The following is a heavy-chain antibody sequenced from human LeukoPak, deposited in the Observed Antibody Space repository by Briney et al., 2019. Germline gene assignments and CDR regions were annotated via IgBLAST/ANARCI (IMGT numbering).Heavy chain of an antibody. CDR2: ISTDGKST. V-gene: IGHV3-74*01. CDR3: VRDYQFIQEV. J-gene: IGHJ6*02. CDR1: GFTFSSYA. D-gene: IGHD2-2*01. Sequence: GSLRLSCAASGFTFSSYAMSWVRQAPGKGLMWVSLISTDGKSTRYAESVKGRFTISRDNAKNALYLQMDILRVEDTALYFCVRDYQFIQEVWGQGTTVTVPS.